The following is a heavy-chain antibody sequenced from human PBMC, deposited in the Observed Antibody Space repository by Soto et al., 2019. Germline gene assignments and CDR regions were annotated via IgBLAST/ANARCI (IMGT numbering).Heavy chain of an antibody. Sequence: SETLSLTCTVSGGSISSSSYYWGWIRQPPGKGLEWIGSIYYSGSTYYNPSLKSRVTISVDTSKNQFSLKLSSVTAADTAVYYCARIDMVRAVGGVDYWGQGTLVTVSS. CDR2: IYYSGST. D-gene: IGHD3-10*01. J-gene: IGHJ4*02. V-gene: IGHV4-39*01. CDR1: GGSISSSSYY. CDR3: ARIDMVRAVGGVDY.